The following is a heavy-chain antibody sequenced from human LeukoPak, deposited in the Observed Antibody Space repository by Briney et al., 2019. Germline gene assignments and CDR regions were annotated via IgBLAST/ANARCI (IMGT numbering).Heavy chain of an antibody. V-gene: IGHV3-48*03. CDR1: GFTFSSYE. CDR2: ISSSGSTI. CDR3: ARDLEMAAGVFDY. Sequence: PGGSLRLSCAASGFTFSSYEMNWVRQAPGKGLEWVSYISSSGSTIYYADSVKGRFTISRDNAKNSLYLQMNSLRAEDTAVYYCARDLEMAAGVFDYWGQGTLVTVSS. D-gene: IGHD5-24*01. J-gene: IGHJ4*02.